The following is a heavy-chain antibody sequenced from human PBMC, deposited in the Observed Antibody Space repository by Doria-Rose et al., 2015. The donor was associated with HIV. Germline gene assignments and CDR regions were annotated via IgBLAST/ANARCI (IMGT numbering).Heavy chain of an antibody. CDR2: IFSDDER. Sequence: ESGPALVKPTETLTLTCTVSGVSLSSPGMGVSWIRQPPGKALEWLANIFSDDERSYKTSLKSRLTISRGTSKSQLVLTMTDMDPVDTATYYCARIKSSRWYHKYYFDFWGQGTLVIVSA. J-gene: IGHJ4*02. D-gene: IGHD6-13*01. CDR1: GVSLSSPGMG. V-gene: IGHV2-26*01. CDR3: ARIKSSRWYHKYYFDF.